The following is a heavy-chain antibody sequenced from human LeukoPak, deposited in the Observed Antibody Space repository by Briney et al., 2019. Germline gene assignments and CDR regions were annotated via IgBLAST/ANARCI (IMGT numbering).Heavy chain of an antibody. J-gene: IGHJ4*02. CDR2: INPNSGGT. Sequence: ASVTVSFKASGYTFTVYYMHWVRQAPGQGLEWMGWINPNSGGTNYAQKFQGRVTMTRDTSISTAYMELSRLRSDDTAVYYCARVPYYDFWSGYPWYYFDYWGQGTLVTVSS. V-gene: IGHV1-2*02. D-gene: IGHD3-3*01. CDR1: GYTFTVYY. CDR3: ARVPYYDFWSGYPWYYFDY.